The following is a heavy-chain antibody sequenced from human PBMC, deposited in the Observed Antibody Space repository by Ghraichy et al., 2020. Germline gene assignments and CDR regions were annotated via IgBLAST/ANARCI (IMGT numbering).Heavy chain of an antibody. V-gene: IGHV3-7*04. Sequence: GGSLRLSCAASGFTFSSHWMTWVRQAPGKGLEWVANIKQDGSEGYYVDSVKGRFTISRDNAKNSLYLQMNSLKAEDTAVYSCARDGSYGGPDIDYWGQGTLVTVSS. CDR2: IKQDGSEG. CDR3: ARDGSYGGPDIDY. CDR1: GFTFSSHW. J-gene: IGHJ4*02. D-gene: IGHD3-16*01.